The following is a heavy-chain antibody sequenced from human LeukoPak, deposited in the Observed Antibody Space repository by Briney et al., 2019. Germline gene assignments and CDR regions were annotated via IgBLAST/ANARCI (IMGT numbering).Heavy chain of an antibody. CDR1: GYTFTTYG. D-gene: IGHD1-26*01. CDR2: ISAYNGDT. J-gene: IGHJ4*02. Sequence: ASVKVSCKTSGYTFTTYGLSWVRQVPGQGLEWMGWISAYNGDTNYAQKLQGRVTMTTGTSTSTAYMELRSLKSDDTAVYYCARSPLREWEPRFADYWGQGTLVTVSS. V-gene: IGHV1-18*01. CDR3: ARSPLREWEPRFADY.